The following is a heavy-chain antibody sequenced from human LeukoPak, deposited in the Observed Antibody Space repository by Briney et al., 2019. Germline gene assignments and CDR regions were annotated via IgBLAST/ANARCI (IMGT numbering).Heavy chain of an antibody. CDR2: INPNSGGT. CDR3: ARAIVVVPQVGFDY. D-gene: IGHD2-2*01. CDR1: GYTFTGYY. V-gene: IGHV1-2*02. J-gene: IGHJ4*02. Sequence: ASVKVSCKASGYTFTGYYMHWVRQAPGQGLEWMGWINPNSGGTNYAQKFQGRVTMTRDTSISTAYMELSRLRSDDAAVYYCARAIVVVPQVGFDYWGQGTLVTVSS.